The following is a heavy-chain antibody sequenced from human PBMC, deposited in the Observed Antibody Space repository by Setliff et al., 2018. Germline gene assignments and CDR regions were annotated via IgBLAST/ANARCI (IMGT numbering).Heavy chain of an antibody. Sequence: ASVKVSCKASGYIFTDYYMHWVRQAPGQELGWMGRINPNSGGTNYAQKFQGWVTMTRDTSISTAYMELSSLRSEDTAVYYCARRMWELRSDAFDIWAKGQWSPSPQ. J-gene: IGHJ3*02. CDR3: ARRMWELRSDAFDI. D-gene: IGHD1-26*01. CDR2: INPNSGGT. V-gene: IGHV1-2*04. CDR1: GYIFTDYY.